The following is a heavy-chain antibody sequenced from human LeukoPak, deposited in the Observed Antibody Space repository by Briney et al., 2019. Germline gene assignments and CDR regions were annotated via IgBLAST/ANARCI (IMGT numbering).Heavy chain of an antibody. CDR2: ISGGSGST. CDR3: AKHRFESGGYHSTD. J-gene: IGHJ4*02. V-gene: IGHV3-23*01. D-gene: IGHD3-22*01. CDR1: GFTFSSYA. Sequence: GGSLKLSCAASGFTFSSYAMSWVRQAPGKGLAWVSTISGGSGSTYCADSVKGRFTISRDNSKNTLYLQMNSLRDEDTAVYYCAKHRFESGGYHSTDWGQGTLVTVSS.